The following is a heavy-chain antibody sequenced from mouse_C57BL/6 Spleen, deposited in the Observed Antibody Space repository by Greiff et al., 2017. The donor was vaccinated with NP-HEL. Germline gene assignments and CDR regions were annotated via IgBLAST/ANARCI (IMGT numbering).Heavy chain of an antibody. Sequence: QVQLQQPGAELVRPGSSVKLSCKASGYTFTSYWMHWVKQRPIQGLEWIGNIDPSDSETHYNQKFKDKATLTVDKSSSTAYMRLSSLTSEDSAVYYCSRCGYSCSYFGYWGKGTTLTFSS. J-gene: IGHJ2*01. D-gene: IGHD1-2*01. V-gene: IGHV1-52*01. CDR2: IDPSDSET. CDR3: SRCGYSCSYFGY. CDR1: GYTFTSYW.